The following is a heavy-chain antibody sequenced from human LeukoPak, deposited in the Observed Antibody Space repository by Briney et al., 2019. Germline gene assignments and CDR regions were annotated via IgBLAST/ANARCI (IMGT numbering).Heavy chain of an antibody. CDR3: AIMHGYYDGSGYWVQ. CDR2: ITPNADRT. CDR1: GFTFGSYG. J-gene: IGHJ1*01. V-gene: IGHV3-23*01. Sequence: GGSLRLSCAASGFTFGSYGMSWVRQAPGKGLEWVSFITPNADRTSYADSVEGRFTISRDNPRNTLYMQMNSLRDEDTALYYCAIMHGYYDGSGYWVQWGQGTLVSVSS. D-gene: IGHD3-22*01.